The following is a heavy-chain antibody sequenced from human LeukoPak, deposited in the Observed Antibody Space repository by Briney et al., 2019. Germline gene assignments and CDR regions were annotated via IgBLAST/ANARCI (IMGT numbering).Heavy chain of an antibody. CDR1: GGTFSSYA. CDR2: IIPIFGTA. Sequence: GASVRVSCKASGGTFSSYAISWVRQAPGQGLEWMGGIIPIFGTANYAQKLQGRVTITTDESTSTAYMELSSLRSEDTAVYYCARDTDYDFWSGYFDWGQGTLVTVSS. V-gene: IGHV1-69*05. J-gene: IGHJ4*02. D-gene: IGHD3-3*01. CDR3: ARDTDYDFWSGYFD.